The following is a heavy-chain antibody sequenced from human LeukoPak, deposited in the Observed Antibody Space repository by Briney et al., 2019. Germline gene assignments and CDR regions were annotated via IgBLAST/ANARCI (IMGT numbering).Heavy chain of an antibody. Sequence: PGGSLRLSCAASGFTFSSYAMHWVRQAPGKGLEWVAVISYDGSNKYYADSVKGRFTISRDNSKNTLYLQMKSLRAEDTAVYYCARAGNSGSSGRTAFDIWGQGTMVTVSS. J-gene: IGHJ3*02. CDR2: ISYDGSNK. CDR1: GFTFSSYA. CDR3: ARAGNSGSSGRTAFDI. V-gene: IGHV3-30*01. D-gene: IGHD1-26*01.